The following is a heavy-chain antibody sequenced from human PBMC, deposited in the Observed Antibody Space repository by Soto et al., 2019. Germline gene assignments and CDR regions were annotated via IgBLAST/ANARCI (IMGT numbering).Heavy chain of an antibody. Sequence: PSETLSLTCAVSGGSISSSTWWSWVRQPPGKGLEWIGEIYQNGGTNYSPSLRSRVTLSVDKSKNQFSLRLNSVTAADTAAYYGACPGGCFLTGRDDALDFWGQGTMVTVSS. J-gene: IGHJ3*01. CDR1: GGSISSSTW. CDR3: ACPGGCFLTGRDDALDF. V-gene: IGHV4-4*02. CDR2: IYQNGGT. D-gene: IGHD3-9*01.